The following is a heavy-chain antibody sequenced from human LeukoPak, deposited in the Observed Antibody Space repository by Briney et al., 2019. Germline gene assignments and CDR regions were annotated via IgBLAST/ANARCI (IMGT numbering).Heavy chain of an antibody. CDR3: ARGGAVAGTSFVRY. CDR1: GGSFSGYY. J-gene: IGHJ4*02. Sequence: SSETLSLTCAVYGGSFSGYYWSWIRQPPGKGLEWIGEINHTGSTNYNPSLKSRVTISVDTSKNQFSLKLSSVTAADTAVYYCARGGAVAGTSFVRYWGQGTLVTVSS. V-gene: IGHV4-34*01. CDR2: INHTGST. D-gene: IGHD6-19*01.